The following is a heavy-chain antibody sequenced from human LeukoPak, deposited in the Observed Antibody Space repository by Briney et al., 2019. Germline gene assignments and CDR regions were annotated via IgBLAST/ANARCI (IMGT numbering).Heavy chain of an antibody. CDR3: ARSLLGASVVVPAAIGDY. D-gene: IGHD2-2*01. J-gene: IGHJ4*02. CDR1: GYTFTGYY. Sequence: GASVRVSCKASGYTFTGYYMHWVRQAPGQGLEWMGWINPNSGGTNYAQKFQGRVTMTRDTSISTAYMELSRLRSDDTAVYYCARSLLGASVVVPAAIGDYWGQGTLVTVSS. V-gene: IGHV1-2*02. CDR2: INPNSGGT.